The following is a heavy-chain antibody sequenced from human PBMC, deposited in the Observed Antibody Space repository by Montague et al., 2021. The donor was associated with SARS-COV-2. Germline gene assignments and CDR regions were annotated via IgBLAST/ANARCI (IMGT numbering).Heavy chain of an antibody. D-gene: IGHD3-3*01. Sequence: SETLSLTCTVSGGSISSYYWSWIRQPPGRGLEWIAYIYYSGSTXXXPSXXXRVTISVDTSKNQFSLKLSSVTAADTAVYYCARGPGHYDFWSGYYYYYMDVWGKGTTVTVSS. CDR3: ARGPGHYDFWSGYYYYYMDV. CDR1: GGSISSYY. V-gene: IGHV4-59*01. J-gene: IGHJ6*03. CDR2: IYYSGST.